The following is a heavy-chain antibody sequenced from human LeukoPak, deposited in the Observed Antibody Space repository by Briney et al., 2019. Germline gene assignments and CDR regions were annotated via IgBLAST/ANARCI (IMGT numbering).Heavy chain of an antibody. CDR2: INHSGST. CDR3: ARGKDIFCSSTSCYATRGYFDY. CDR1: GGSFSGYY. J-gene: IGHJ4*02. Sequence: PSETLSLTCAVYGGSFSGYYWSWIRQPPGKGPEWIGEINHSGSTNYNPSLESRVTISVDTSKNQFSLKLSSVTAADTAVYYCARGKDIFCSSTSCYATRGYFDYWGQGTLVTVSS. D-gene: IGHD2-2*01. V-gene: IGHV4-34*01.